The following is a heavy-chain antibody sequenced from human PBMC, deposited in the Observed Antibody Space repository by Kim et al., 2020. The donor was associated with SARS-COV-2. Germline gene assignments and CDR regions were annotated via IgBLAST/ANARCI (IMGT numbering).Heavy chain of an antibody. Sequence: KGRFTISRDNSKNTLYLQMNSLRAEDTAVYYCAKDPDGPQLWFGELFLDYWGQGTLVTVSS. J-gene: IGHJ4*02. CDR3: AKDPDGPQLWFGELFLDY. D-gene: IGHD3-10*01. V-gene: IGHV3-23*01.